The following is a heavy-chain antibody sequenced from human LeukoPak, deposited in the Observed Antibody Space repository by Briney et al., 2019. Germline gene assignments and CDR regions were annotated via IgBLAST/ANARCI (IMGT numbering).Heavy chain of an antibody. CDR3: ASSSRYDFWSGYHDY. Sequence: PGGSLRLSCAASGFTFSSYSMNWVRQAPGKGLEWLSSISSSSSYIYYADSVKGRFTISRDNAKNSLYLQMNSLRAEDTAVYYCASSSRYDFWSGYHDYWGQGTLVTVSP. D-gene: IGHD3-3*01. CDR2: ISSSSSYI. J-gene: IGHJ4*02. V-gene: IGHV3-21*01. CDR1: GFTFSSYS.